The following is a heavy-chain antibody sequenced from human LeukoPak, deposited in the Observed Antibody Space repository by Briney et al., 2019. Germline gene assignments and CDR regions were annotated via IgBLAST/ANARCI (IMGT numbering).Heavy chain of an antibody. Sequence: ASVKVSCKASGYTFTSYAMNWVRQAPGQGLEWMGWINTNTGNPTYAQGFTGRFVFSLDTSVSTAYLQISILKAEDTAVYYCARRYCSGGSCYSFDYWGQGTLVTVSS. CDR3: ARRYCSGGSCYSFDY. D-gene: IGHD2-15*01. CDR2: INTNTGNP. V-gene: IGHV7-4-1*02. J-gene: IGHJ4*02. CDR1: GYTFTSYA.